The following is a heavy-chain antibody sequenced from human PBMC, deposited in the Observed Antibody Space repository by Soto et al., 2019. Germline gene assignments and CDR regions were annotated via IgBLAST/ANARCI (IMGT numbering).Heavy chain of an antibody. J-gene: IGHJ4*02. V-gene: IGHV4-59*08. Sequence: PSETLSLTCTVSGGSISSYYWSWIRQPPGKGLERIGYIYYSGSTNYNPSLKSRVTISVDTSKNQFSLKLSSVTAADTAVYYCARQRGYCTNGVCYSSQTYLDYWGQGTLVTVSS. CDR3: ARQRGYCTNGVCYSSQTYLDY. CDR1: GGSISSYY. CDR2: IYYSGST. D-gene: IGHD2-8*01.